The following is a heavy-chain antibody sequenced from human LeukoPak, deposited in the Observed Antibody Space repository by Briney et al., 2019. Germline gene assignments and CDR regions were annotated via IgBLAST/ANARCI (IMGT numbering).Heavy chain of an antibody. D-gene: IGHD5-18*01. J-gene: IGHJ4*02. V-gene: IGHV3-21*01. CDR2: ISSNSSYI. CDR3: ARDRGYSYGAPEDGGFDY. CDR1: GFTFSRYS. Sequence: PGGSLRLSCAASGFTFSRYSMNWVRHPPGKGLEWVSSISSNSSYIHYAESAKGRLTIHRHNAQHCLYLQMNSLRAEDTAVYYCARDRGYSYGAPEDGGFDYWGQGTLVTVSS.